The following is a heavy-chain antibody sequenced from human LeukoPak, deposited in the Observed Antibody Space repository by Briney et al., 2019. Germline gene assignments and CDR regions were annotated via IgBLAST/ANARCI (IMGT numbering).Heavy chain of an antibody. Sequence: SETLSLTCTVSGGSISSSSYYWGWIRQPPGKGLEWIGSIYYSGSTYYNPSLKSRVTLSVDTSKNQFSLKLSSVTAADTAVYYCARQGGAFDIWGQGTMVTVSS. J-gene: IGHJ3*02. CDR3: ARQGGAFDI. V-gene: IGHV4-39*01. CDR2: IYYSGST. CDR1: GGSISSSSYY. D-gene: IGHD3-16*01.